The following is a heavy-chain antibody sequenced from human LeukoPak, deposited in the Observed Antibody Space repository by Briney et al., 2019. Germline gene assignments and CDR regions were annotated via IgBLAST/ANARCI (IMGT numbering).Heavy chain of an antibody. Sequence: PGGSLRLSCAASGFTFSSYWMHWVRQAPGKGLVWVSRINSDGSSTSYADSVKGRSTISRDNAKNTLYLQMNSLRAEDTAVYYCARGLYYYDSSGYLDYWGQGTLVTVSS. CDR1: GFTFSSYW. D-gene: IGHD3-22*01. CDR2: INSDGSST. CDR3: ARGLYYYDSSGYLDY. V-gene: IGHV3-74*01. J-gene: IGHJ4*02.